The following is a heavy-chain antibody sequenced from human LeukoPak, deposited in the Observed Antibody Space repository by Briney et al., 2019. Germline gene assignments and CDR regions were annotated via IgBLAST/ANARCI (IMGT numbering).Heavy chain of an antibody. CDR2: IDWNDDK. Sequence: SGPALVKPTQTLTLTCTFSEFSLTTSGMRVSWIRQPPGKALEWLARIDWNDDKFYSTSQKTRLTISKDTSKNQVVLTLTNMDPVDTATYYCARMGVSGTSLGSHYYYYMDVWGKGTTVTVSS. D-gene: IGHD1-26*01. CDR3: ARMGVSGTSLGSHYYYYMDV. J-gene: IGHJ6*03. CDR1: EFSLTTSGMR. V-gene: IGHV2-70*04.